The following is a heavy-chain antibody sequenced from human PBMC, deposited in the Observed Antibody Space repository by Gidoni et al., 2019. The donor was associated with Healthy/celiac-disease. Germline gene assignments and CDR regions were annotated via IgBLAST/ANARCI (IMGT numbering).Heavy chain of an antibody. D-gene: IGHD3-10*01. Sequence: EVQLLESGGGLVQPGGSLRLSCAASGFTFSSYAMSWVRQAPGKGREWVSAISGSGGSTYYADSVKGRFTISRDNSKNTLYLQMNSLRAEDTAVYYCAKDPVRFGAQGMDVWGQGTTVTVSS. V-gene: IGHV3-23*01. CDR1: GFTFSSYA. CDR3: AKDPVRFGAQGMDV. J-gene: IGHJ6*02. CDR2: ISGSGGST.